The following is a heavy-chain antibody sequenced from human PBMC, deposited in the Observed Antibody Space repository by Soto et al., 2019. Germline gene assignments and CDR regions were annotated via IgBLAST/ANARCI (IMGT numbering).Heavy chain of an antibody. J-gene: IGHJ4*03. Sequence: ASVKVSCKVSGYSLNKLSIYWVRQAPGKGLECMGGFDREPGELVYAKGFQGRLTMTEDTSTDTIYMELTSLRSEDTAVYFCAAVHLPPHEIAFAGIVAGYFDYWG. CDR1: GYSLNKLS. D-gene: IGHD3-16*02. CDR3: AAVHLPPHEIAFAGIVAGYFDY. CDR2: FDREPGEL. V-gene: IGHV1-24*01.